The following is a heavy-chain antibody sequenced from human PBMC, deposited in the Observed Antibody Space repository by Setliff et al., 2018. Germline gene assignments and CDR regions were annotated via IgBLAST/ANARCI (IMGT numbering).Heavy chain of an antibody. Sequence: PSETLSLTCAVSGGSISSGGYSWSWIRQPPGKGLEWIGYIYHSGSTYYNPSLKSRVPISVDRSKNQFSLKLSSVTAADTAVYYCARGHYYDSSGYYFSRPDDYWGQGTLVTVSS. J-gene: IGHJ4*02. CDR1: GGSISSGGYS. CDR2: IYHSGST. V-gene: IGHV4-30-2*01. D-gene: IGHD3-22*01. CDR3: ARGHYYDSSGYYFSRPDDY.